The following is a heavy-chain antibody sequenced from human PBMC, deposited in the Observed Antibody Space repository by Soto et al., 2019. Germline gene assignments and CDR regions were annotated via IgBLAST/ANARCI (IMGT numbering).Heavy chain of an antibody. CDR1: GGTFSSYA. D-gene: IGHD3-9*01. Sequence: SVKVSCKASGGTFSSYAISWVRQAPGQGLEWMGGIIPIFGTANYAQKFQGRVTITADESTSTAYMELSSLRSEDTAVYYCARGAKHPILTGPTAPDLYYGTDVWGQGTTVTVSS. V-gene: IGHV1-69*13. J-gene: IGHJ6*02. CDR3: ARGAKHPILTGPTAPDLYYGTDV. CDR2: IIPIFGTA.